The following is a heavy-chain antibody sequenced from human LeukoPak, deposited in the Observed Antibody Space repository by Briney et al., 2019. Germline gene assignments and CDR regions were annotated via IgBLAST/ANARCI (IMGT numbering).Heavy chain of an antibody. Sequence: SETLSLTCTVSGGSISSYYWSWIRQPPGKGLEWIGCIYYSGSTNYNPSLKSRVTISVDTSKNQFSLKLSSVTAADTAVYYCAKDPTRYYDSSGNWFDPWGQGTLVTVSS. CDR1: GGSISSYY. CDR3: AKDPTRYYDSSGNWFDP. V-gene: IGHV4-59*01. D-gene: IGHD3-22*01. J-gene: IGHJ5*02. CDR2: IYYSGST.